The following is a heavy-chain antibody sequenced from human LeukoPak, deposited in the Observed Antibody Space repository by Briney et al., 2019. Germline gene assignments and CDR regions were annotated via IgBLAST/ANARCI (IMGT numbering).Heavy chain of an antibody. CDR1: GFTFSSYE. D-gene: IGHD6-19*01. CDR2: ISSSGSTI. Sequence: GGSLRLSCAASGFTFSSYEMNWVRQAPGKGLEWVSYISSSGSTIYYADSVKGRFTISRDNAKNSLYLQMNSLRAEDTAVYYCARDGRQWLVNYFDYWGQGTLVTVSS. J-gene: IGHJ4*02. CDR3: ARDGRQWLVNYFDY. V-gene: IGHV3-48*03.